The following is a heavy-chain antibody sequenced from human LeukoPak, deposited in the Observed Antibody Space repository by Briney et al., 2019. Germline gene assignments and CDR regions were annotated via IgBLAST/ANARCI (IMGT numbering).Heavy chain of an antibody. J-gene: IGHJ4*02. Sequence: GESLQISCKGSGYSFTNYWIGWVRQIPGKGLEWMGIIYPGDSGTRYSPSFQGQVTISADKSISTAYLQWSSLKASDTAMYYCAIGGDSSTSCYRCFDYWGQGTLVTVSS. D-gene: IGHD2-2*02. CDR3: AIGGDSSTSCYRCFDY. V-gene: IGHV5-51*01. CDR2: IYPGDSGT. CDR1: GYSFTNYW.